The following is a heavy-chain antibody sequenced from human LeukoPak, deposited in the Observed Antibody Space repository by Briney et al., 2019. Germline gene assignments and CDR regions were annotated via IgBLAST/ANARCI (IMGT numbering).Heavy chain of an antibody. D-gene: IGHD2-2*01. CDR3: AGKPAATNYYYYYMDV. Sequence: SETLSLTCTVSGGSISSYYWSWIRQPPGKGLEWIGYIYYSGSTNYNPSLKSRVTISVDTSKNQFSLKLSSVTAADTAVYYCAGKPAATNYYYYYMDVWGKGTTVTVSS. CDR1: GGSISSYY. CDR2: IYYSGST. V-gene: IGHV4-59*01. J-gene: IGHJ6*03.